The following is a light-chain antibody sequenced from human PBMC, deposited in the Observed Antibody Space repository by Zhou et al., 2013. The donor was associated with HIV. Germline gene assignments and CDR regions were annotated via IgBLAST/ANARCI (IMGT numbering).Light chain of an antibody. Sequence: EIMLTQSPGTLSLSPGVRATLSCRASQSVTSSYLAWYPQKPGQAPRLLIYGASSRATGIPDRISGSGSGTDFTLTISRLEPEDFAVYYCQQYGSSRYSFGQGTKLEIK. J-gene: IGKJ2*03. CDR1: QSVTSSY. CDR3: QQYGSSRYS. V-gene: IGKV3-20*01. CDR2: GAS.